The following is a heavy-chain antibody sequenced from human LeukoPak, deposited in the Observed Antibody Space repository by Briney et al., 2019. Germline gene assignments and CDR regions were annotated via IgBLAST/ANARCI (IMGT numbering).Heavy chain of an antibody. CDR3: AREGSRLWFGELLFDY. J-gene: IGHJ4*02. D-gene: IGHD3-10*01. CDR2: ISSSSSYI. V-gene: IGHV3-21*01. Sequence: GGSLRLSCAVSGFTFSSYSMNWVRQAPGKGLEWVSSISSSSSYIYYADSVKGRFTISRDNAKNSLYLQMNSLRAEDTAVYYCAREGSRLWFGELLFDYWGQGTLVTVSS. CDR1: GFTFSSYS.